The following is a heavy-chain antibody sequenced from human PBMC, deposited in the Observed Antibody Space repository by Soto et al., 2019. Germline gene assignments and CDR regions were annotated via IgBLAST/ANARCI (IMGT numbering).Heavy chain of an antibody. CDR3: VSSKQQLVRGAFDI. Sequence: GSLGLACAASGCTFSSYAMHWVRQAPGKGLEYVSAISSNGGSTYYADSVKGRFTISRDNSKNTLYLQMSSLRAEDTAVYYCVSSKQQLVRGAFDIWGQGTTVTV. CDR2: ISSNGGST. CDR1: GCTFSSYA. J-gene: IGHJ3*02. D-gene: IGHD6-13*01. V-gene: IGHV3-64D*06.